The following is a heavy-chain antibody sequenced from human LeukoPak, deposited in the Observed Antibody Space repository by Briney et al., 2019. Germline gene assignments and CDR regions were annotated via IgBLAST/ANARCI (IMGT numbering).Heavy chain of an antibody. J-gene: IGHJ4*02. Sequence: PGGSLRLSCAASGFTFSSYGMHWVRQAPGKGLEWVGIIWYDGSNKYYADSVKGRFTISRDNSKNTLYLQMNSLRAEDTAVYYCARDSYYGSGSRGDFDYWGQGTLATVSS. CDR1: GFTFSSYG. D-gene: IGHD3-10*01. CDR2: IWYDGSNK. CDR3: ARDSYYGSGSRGDFDY. V-gene: IGHV3-33*01.